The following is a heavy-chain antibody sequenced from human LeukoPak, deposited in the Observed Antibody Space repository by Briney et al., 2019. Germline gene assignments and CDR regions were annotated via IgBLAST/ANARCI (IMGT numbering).Heavy chain of an antibody. J-gene: IGHJ4*02. CDR1: GGSISSGGYS. Sequence: SETLSLTCAVSGGSISSGGYSWSWIRQPPGKGLEWIGYIYHSGSTNYNPSLKSRVTISVDKSKNQFSLKLTSVTAADTAVYYCARGEYSNSRSFDYWGRGTLVTVSS. D-gene: IGHD6-6*01. CDR3: ARGEYSNSRSFDY. CDR2: IYHSGST. V-gene: IGHV4-30-2*01.